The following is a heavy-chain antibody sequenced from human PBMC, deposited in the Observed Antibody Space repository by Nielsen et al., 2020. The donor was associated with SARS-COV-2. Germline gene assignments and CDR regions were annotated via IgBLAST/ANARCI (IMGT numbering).Heavy chain of an antibody. CDR1: GFAFRSYA. D-gene: IGHD2-21*01. V-gene: IGHV3-23*01. J-gene: IGHJ6*02. CDR2: IGAGGRNT. CDR3: AKRVKFCGGGGGCLYSYYGMDV. Sequence: GESLKISCAASGFAFRSYAMTWVRQAPGKGLEWVSVIGAGGRNTYHADSVKGRFTISRDIGRSTLYLEMNSLRAEDTAVYYCAKRVKFCGGGGGCLYSYYGMDVWGQGTTVTVSS.